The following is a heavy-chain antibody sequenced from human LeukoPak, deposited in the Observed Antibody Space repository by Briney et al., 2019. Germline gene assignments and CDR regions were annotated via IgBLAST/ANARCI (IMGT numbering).Heavy chain of an antibody. CDR1: GFTFSSYS. CDR2: ISSSSSYI. V-gene: IGHV3-21*01. D-gene: IGHD2-2*01. J-gene: IGHJ3*02. Sequence: PGGSLRLSCAASGFTFSSYSMNWVRQAPGKGLEWVSSISSSSSYIYYADSVKGRFTISRDNAKNSLYLQMNSLRAEDTAVYYCARDITSSPYQLLFGAFDIWGQGTMVTVSS. CDR3: ARDITSSPYQLLFGAFDI.